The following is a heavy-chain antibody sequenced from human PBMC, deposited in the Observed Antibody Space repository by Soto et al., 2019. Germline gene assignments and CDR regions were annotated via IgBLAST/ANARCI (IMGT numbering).Heavy chain of an antibody. CDR3: ASGWMAAFDN. J-gene: IGHJ4*02. CDR1: GDSIKTHY. V-gene: IGHV4-59*11. Sequence: LSLTCNVTGDSIKTHYWSWIRQAPGKGLECIGYIYYSGSTLYNPSLKRRVTISADTAKNQFSLRLTSLTAADTAVYYCASGWMAAFDNWGQGTLVTVSS. CDR2: IYYSGST. D-gene: IGHD2-2*03.